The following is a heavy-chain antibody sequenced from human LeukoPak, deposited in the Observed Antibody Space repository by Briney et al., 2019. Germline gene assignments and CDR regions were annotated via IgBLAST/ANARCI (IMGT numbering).Heavy chain of an antibody. Sequence: ASVKVPCKASGYIFTSYAMNWVRQAPGQGLEWMGWINTNTGNPTYAQGFTGRFVFSLDTSVSTAYLQISSLKAEDTAVYYCARRQDYYGSSGYSVADAFDIWGQGTMVTVSS. J-gene: IGHJ3*02. D-gene: IGHD3-22*01. CDR2: INTNTGNP. CDR3: ARRQDYYGSSGYSVADAFDI. CDR1: GYIFTSYA. V-gene: IGHV7-4-1*02.